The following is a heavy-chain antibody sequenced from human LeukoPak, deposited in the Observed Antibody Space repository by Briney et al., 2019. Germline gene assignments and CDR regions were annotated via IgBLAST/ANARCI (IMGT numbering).Heavy chain of an antibody. J-gene: IGHJ6*02. V-gene: IGHV1-46*01. D-gene: IGHD6-19*01. Sequence: GASVKVSCKASGYTFTSYYMHWVRQAPGQGLEWMGKINPSGGITSYAQKFQGRVTMTRDTSTSTVYMELSSLRSEDTAVYYCARDVPYSSGWSYYYYYGMDVWGQGTTVTVSS. CDR3: ARDVPYSSGWSYYYYYGMDV. CDR2: INPSGGIT. CDR1: GYTFTSYY.